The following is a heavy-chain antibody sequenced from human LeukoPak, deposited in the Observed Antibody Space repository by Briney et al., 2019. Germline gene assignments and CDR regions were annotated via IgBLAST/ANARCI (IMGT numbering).Heavy chain of an antibody. CDR1: GFTFTSHW. D-gene: IGHD5-24*01. Sequence: GGSLRLSCAASGFTFTSHWMHWVRQAPGKGLVWVARINTDGSSIHYADSVKDRFTISRDNAKNTLSLQMGSLRADDTAVYYCARGASRDGSGYWGQGTLVTVSS. J-gene: IGHJ4*02. V-gene: IGHV3-74*01. CDR2: INTDGSSI. CDR3: ARGASRDGSGY.